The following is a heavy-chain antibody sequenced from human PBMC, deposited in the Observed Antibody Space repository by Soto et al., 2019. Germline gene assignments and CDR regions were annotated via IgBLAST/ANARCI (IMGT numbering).Heavy chain of an antibody. V-gene: IGHV1-18*01. D-gene: IGHD1-1*01. Sequence: QVHLVQSGAEVKKPGASVKVSCKGSGYAFTTYGITWVRQAPGQGLEWMGWISAHNGNTNYAQKLQGSVTVARDTSTSTVYMELRSRRSDDTAVYYCARGRYGDYWGQGALVTVSS. CDR2: ISAHNGNT. CDR3: ARGRYGDY. CDR1: GYAFTTYG. J-gene: IGHJ4*02.